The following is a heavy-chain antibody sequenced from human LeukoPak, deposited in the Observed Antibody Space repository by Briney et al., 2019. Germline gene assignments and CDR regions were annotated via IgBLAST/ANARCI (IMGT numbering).Heavy chain of an antibody. V-gene: IGHV4-59*08. CDR2: IYYSGST. Sequence: SETLSLTCTVSGGSISSYYWSWIRQPPGRGLEWIGYIYYSGSTDYNPSLKSRVTISVDTSKNQFSLKLSSVTAADTAVHYCARLRGYSYGQDWGQGTLVTVSS. CDR1: GGSISSYY. D-gene: IGHD5-18*01. J-gene: IGHJ4*02. CDR3: ARLRGYSYGQD.